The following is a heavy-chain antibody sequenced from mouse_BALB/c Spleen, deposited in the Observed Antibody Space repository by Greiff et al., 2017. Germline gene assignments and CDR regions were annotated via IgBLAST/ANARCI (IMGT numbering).Heavy chain of an antibody. V-gene: IGHV1-4*01. J-gene: IGHJ3*01. CDR3: ARLEDYDWFAY. Sequence: QVQLQQSGAELARPGASVKMSCKASGYTFTSYTMHWVKQRPGQGLEWIGYINPSSGYTNYNQKFKDKATLTADKSSSTAYMQLSSLTSEDSAAYYCARLEDYDWFAYWGQGTLVTVSA. CDR2: INPSSGYT. D-gene: IGHD2-4*01. CDR1: GYTFTSYT.